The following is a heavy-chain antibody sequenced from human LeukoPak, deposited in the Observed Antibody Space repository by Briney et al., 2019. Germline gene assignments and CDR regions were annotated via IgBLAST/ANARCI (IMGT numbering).Heavy chain of an antibody. CDR2: SSSSSSYI. CDR3: ARARDFWSGYYTWFEY. Sequence: PGGSLRLSCAASGFTFSSYSRYWVRQAPGKGLEWVSSSSSSSSYIYYADSVKGRFTISRDNAKNSLYLQMNSLRAEDTAVYYCARARDFWSGYYTWFEYWGQGTLVTVSS. J-gene: IGHJ4*02. D-gene: IGHD3-3*01. V-gene: IGHV3-21*01. CDR1: GFTFSSYS.